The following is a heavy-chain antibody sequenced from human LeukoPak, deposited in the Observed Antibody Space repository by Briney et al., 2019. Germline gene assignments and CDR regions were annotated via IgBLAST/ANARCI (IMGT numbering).Heavy chain of an antibody. J-gene: IGHJ4*02. V-gene: IGHV3-9*01. CDR3: AKSQFSTYYYDSSGPTDY. Sequence: PGGSLRLSCAASGFTFDDYAMHWVRQGPGKGLEWVSGISWNSGSIGYADSVKGRFTISRDNSKNTLYLQMNSLRAEDTAVYYCAKSQFSTYYYDSSGPTDYWGQGTLVTVSS. CDR1: GFTFDDYA. CDR2: ISWNSGSI. D-gene: IGHD3-22*01.